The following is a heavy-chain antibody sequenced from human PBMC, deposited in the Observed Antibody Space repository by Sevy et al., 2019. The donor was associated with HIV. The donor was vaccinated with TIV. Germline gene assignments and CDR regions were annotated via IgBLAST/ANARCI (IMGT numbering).Heavy chain of an antibody. J-gene: IGHJ4*02. CDR3: ARVRYNYGQKYFDF. CDR1: GFTFSDSA. Sequence: GGSLRLSCAASGFTFSDSAMNWVRQASGKGLEWVGRIRSKAYSYATAYGASVKGRFTISRDDSKNTAYLQMNSLKTEDTAVYYCARVRYNYGQKYFDFWGQGTLVTVSS. D-gene: IGHD5-18*01. CDR2: IRSKAYSYAT. V-gene: IGHV3-73*01.